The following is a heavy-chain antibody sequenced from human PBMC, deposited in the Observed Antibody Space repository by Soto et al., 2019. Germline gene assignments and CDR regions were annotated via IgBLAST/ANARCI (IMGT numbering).Heavy chain of an antibody. CDR3: AKGLPTVIVVVTHFDY. J-gene: IGHJ4*01. D-gene: IGHD3-22*01. CDR1: GFAFSNYA. Sequence: PGGSLRLSCAASGFAFSNYAMSWVRQAPGKGLEWVSAISGSGGSTYYVDSVKGRFTISRDNSKNTLSLQMSSLRAEDTAVYYCAKGLPTVIVVVTHFDYWGHGTLVTVSS. CDR2: ISGSGGST. V-gene: IGHV3-23*01.